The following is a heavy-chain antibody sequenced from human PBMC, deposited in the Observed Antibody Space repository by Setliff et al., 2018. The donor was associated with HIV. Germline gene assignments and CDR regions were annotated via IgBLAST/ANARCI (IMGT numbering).Heavy chain of an antibody. Sequence: LSLTCTVSGGSISNSAYYWGWVRQPPGKGLEWIGDIFYTGSTYYNPSLKSRVAISVDTSENQFSLKLDSVTAADTAVYYCARRGRDGVFIMFATGFDPWGQGALVTVSS. CDR3: ARRGRDGVFIMFATGFDP. D-gene: IGHD2-8*01. V-gene: IGHV4-39*01. CDR1: GGSISNSAYY. J-gene: IGHJ5*02. CDR2: IFYTGST.